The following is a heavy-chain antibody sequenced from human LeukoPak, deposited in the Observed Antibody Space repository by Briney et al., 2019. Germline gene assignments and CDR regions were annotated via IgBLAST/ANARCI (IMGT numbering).Heavy chain of an antibody. CDR1: GYSSTSYY. Sequence: MHGESLKISSKGDGYSSTSYYIACGRQMPGQGLEWMGIVYPADSDIRYNPSFQGQVTISVDKSIKTAYLQWSSLKASDSAMYYCPRPGQPDLGGHLPHGGQGTLVTVSS. V-gene: IGHV5-51*01. CDR2: VYPADSDI. D-gene: IGHD1-14*01. CDR3: PRPGQPDLGGHLPH. J-gene: IGHJ1*01.